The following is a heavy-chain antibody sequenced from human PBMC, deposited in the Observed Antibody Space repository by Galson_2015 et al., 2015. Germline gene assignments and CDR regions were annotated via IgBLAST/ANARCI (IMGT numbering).Heavy chain of an antibody. CDR1: GFTFSSYS. Sequence: SLRLSCAASGFTFSSYSMNWVRQAPGKGLEWVLYISSSSSTIYYAGSVKGRFTISRDNAKNSLYLQMNSLRDEDTAVYYCAREPYCSGGSCYGFDYWGQGTLVTVSS. J-gene: IGHJ4*02. D-gene: IGHD2-15*01. V-gene: IGHV3-48*02. CDR3: AREPYCSGGSCYGFDY. CDR2: ISSSSSTI.